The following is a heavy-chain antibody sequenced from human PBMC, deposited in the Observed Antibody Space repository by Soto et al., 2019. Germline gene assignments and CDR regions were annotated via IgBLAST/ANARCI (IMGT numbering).Heavy chain of an antibody. CDR3: ARKDSSVPGHHFDY. CDR1: GYSFTSYW. Sequence: GESLKMSCKGSGYSFTSYWIGWVRQMLGKGLEWLGIIYPGDSDTRYSSSFQGQVTISADKSISTAYLQWSSLKASVTAMYYCARKDSSVPGHHFDYSGQGTMATVSS. J-gene: IGHJ4*02. D-gene: IGHD2-15*01. V-gene: IGHV5-51*01. CDR2: IYPGDSDT.